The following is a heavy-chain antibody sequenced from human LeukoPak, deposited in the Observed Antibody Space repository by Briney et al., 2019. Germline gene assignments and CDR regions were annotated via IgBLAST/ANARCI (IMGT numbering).Heavy chain of an antibody. J-gene: IGHJ6*02. CDR1: GYSFTSYW. CDR2: IYPGDSDT. CDR3: ARLSGYCTGGSCSSRTLNTYFGMDV. D-gene: IGHD2-15*01. V-gene: IGHV5-51*01. Sequence: GESLKISCKGSGYSFTSYWIGWVRQRPGKGLEWIGTIYPGDSDTRYSPSLQGQVAISANKSITTGYLQWSSLKAPDTAMYYCARLSGYCTGGSCSSRTLNTYFGMDVWGQGTTVTVSS.